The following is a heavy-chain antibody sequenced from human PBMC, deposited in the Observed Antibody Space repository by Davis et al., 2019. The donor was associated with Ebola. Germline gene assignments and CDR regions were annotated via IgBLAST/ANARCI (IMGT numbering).Heavy chain of an antibody. Sequence: SETLSLTCTVSGGSISSYYWSWIRQPPGKGLEWIGYIYYNGSTNYNPSLKSRVTISVDTSKNQFSLKLSSVTAADTAVYYCARDSGSYFDAFDYWGQGTLVTVSS. CDR2: IYYNGST. CDR1: GGSISSYY. CDR3: ARDSGSYFDAFDY. V-gene: IGHV4-59*01. J-gene: IGHJ4*02. D-gene: IGHD1-26*01.